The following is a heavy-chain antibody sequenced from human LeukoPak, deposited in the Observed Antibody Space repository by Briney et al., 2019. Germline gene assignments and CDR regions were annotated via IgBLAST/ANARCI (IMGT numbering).Heavy chain of an antibody. V-gene: IGHV3-48*01. CDR1: GFTFSSYS. J-gene: IGHJ4*02. CDR3: ARDFNYDFDGY. CDR2: ISSSSSTI. D-gene: IGHD3-3*01. Sequence: PGGSLRLSCAASGFTFSSYSMNWVRQAPGKGLEWVSYISSSSSTIYYADSVKGRFTISRDNAKNSLYLQMNSLRAEDTAVYYCARDFNYDFDGYWGQGTLVTVSS.